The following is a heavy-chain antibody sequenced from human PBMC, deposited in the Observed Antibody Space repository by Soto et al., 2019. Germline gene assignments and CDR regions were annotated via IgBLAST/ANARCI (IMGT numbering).Heavy chain of an antibody. CDR2: ISYDGSNK. Sequence: GGSLRLSCAASGFTFSSYGMHWVRQAPGKGLEWVAVISYDGSNKYYADSVKGRFTISRDNSKNTLYLQMNSLRAEDTAVYYCAKVMTRSSCPNYYYYYGMDVWGQGTTVTVSS. V-gene: IGHV3-30*18. CDR1: GFTFSSYG. D-gene: IGHD6-13*01. CDR3: AKVMTRSSCPNYYYYYGMDV. J-gene: IGHJ6*02.